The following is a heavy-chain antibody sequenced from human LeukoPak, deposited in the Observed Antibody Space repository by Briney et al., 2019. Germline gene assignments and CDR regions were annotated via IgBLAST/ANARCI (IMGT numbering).Heavy chain of an antibody. CDR2: INPSGGST. CDR3: ARAEWGYCSGGSCYLSPPDY. D-gene: IGHD2-15*01. CDR1: GYTFTSYY. Sequence: ASVKVSCKASGYTFTSYYMHWVRQAPGQGLEWMGIINPSGGSTSYAQKFQGRVTMTRDMSTSTVYMELSSLRSEDTAVYYCARAEWGYCSGGSCYLSPPDYWGQGTLVTVSS. V-gene: IGHV1-46*01. J-gene: IGHJ4*02.